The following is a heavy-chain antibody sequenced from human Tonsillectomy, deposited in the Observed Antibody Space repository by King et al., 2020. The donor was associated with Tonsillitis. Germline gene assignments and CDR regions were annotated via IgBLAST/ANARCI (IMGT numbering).Heavy chain of an antibody. J-gene: IGHJ4*02. Sequence: QLVESGPEVKKPGTSVKGSCKASGLTFTRSAMQWVRQARGQGLEWIGWVVVGGDYPNKAKKFQERVAINWDMSTSTAYMELSSLTSEDTAVYYCAAATLYYDSSGYYAFDYWGQGTLVTVSS. V-gene: IGHV1-58*02. CDR1: GLTFTRSA. CDR3: AAATLYYDSSGYYAFDY. D-gene: IGHD3-22*01. CDR2: VVVGGDYP.